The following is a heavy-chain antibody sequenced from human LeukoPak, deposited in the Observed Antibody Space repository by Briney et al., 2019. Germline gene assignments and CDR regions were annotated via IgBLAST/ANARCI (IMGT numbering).Heavy chain of an antibody. D-gene: IGHD3-16*01. V-gene: IGHV3-48*01. CDR2: ISDSGAM. CDR1: GFTFSTYS. CDR3: ARDLGFDP. J-gene: IGHJ5*02. Sequence: PGGSLRLSCAASGFTFSTYSMKWVRQAPGKGLEWVSYISDSGAMYYADSVRGRFTISRDNSKNTLYLQMNSLRAEDTAVYYCARDLGFDPWGQGTLVTVSS.